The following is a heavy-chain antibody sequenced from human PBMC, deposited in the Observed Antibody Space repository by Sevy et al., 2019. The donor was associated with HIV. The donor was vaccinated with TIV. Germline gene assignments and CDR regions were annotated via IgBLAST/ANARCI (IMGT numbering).Heavy chain of an antibody. CDR2: ISGSGGST. D-gene: IGHD5-18*01. CDR3: AKYPTAMVWDYYYYYYMHV. V-gene: IGHV3-23*01. CDR1: GFTFSSYA. Sequence: GGSLRLSCAASGFTFSSYAMSWVRQAPGKGLEWVSAISGSGGSTYYADSVKGRFTISRDNSKNTLYLQMNSLRAEDTAVYYCAKYPTAMVWDYYYYYYMHVWGKGTTVTVSS. J-gene: IGHJ6*03.